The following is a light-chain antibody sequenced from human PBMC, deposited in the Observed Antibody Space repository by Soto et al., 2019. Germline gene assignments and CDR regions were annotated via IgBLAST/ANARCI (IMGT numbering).Light chain of an antibody. CDR3: CSYATSSTLL. Sequence: QSVLTQPASVSGSPGQSITISCTGTSSDVGSYNLVSWYQQHPGKAPKLMIYEVSKRPSGVSTRFSGSKSGNTASLTISGLQAEDEAEYYCCSYATSSTLLFGGGTKLTVL. CDR2: EVS. CDR1: SSDVGSYNL. V-gene: IGLV2-23*02. J-gene: IGLJ3*02.